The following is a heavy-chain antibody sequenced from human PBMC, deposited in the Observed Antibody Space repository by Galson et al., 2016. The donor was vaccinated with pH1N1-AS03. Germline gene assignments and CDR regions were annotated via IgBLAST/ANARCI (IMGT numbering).Heavy chain of an antibody. J-gene: IGHJ5*01. CDR2: INGVGSSI. V-gene: IGHV3-74*01. CDR1: GISLSSSW. D-gene: IGHD3-22*01. CDR3: ARGYDDSGPDDHRLFDS. Sequence: LRLSCAASGISLSSSWMHWVRQAPGRGLVWVSGINGVGSSIRYADAVKGRFTISRDNAKNVLYLQMNSLRADDAAVYYCARGYDDSGPDDHRLFDSWGQGTQVTVSS.